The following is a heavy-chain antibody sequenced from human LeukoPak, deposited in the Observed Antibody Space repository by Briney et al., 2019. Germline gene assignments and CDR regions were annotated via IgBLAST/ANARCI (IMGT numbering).Heavy chain of an antibody. CDR3: AKGGHYNFDY. D-gene: IGHD4-11*01. V-gene: IGHV3-7*01. CDR2: IKEDGSDK. CDR1: GSTFSTYW. J-gene: IGHJ4*02. Sequence: GGSLRLSCAVSGSTFSTYWMKWVRQAPGKGLEWVASIKEDGSDKYYVDSVKGRFSISRDNAKNSLYLQMNSLRTEDTAVYYCAKGGHYNFDYWGQGTLVTVSS.